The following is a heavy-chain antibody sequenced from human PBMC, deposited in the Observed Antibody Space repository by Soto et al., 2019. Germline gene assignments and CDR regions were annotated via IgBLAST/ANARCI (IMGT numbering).Heavy chain of an antibody. Sequence: GGSLRLSCVVSGFTFSDYGMHWVLQAPGKWLEWVAVMSYAGSYKYYADSVKGRFTISRDLSGNTLFLQMNRLRLEDTAVYFCAKEMYPRTVLDSSSPWGDYWGQGXQVTV. J-gene: IGHJ4*02. V-gene: IGHV3-30*18. CDR2: MSYAGSYK. CDR1: GFTFSDYG. CDR3: AKEMYPRTVLDSSSPWGDY. D-gene: IGHD6-6*01.